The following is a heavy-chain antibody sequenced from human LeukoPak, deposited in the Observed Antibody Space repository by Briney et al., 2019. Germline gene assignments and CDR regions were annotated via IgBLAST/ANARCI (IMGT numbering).Heavy chain of an antibody. CDR2: IYPGDSDI. D-gene: IGHD2-2*01. CDR3: ARKGYCTSSRCHYGMDV. Sequence: GESLKISCKGFGYSFTSYWIAWVRQMPGKGLEWMGIIYPGDSDIRYGPSFQGQVTISADKSENTAYLQWSSLEASDTAIYYCARKGYCTSSRCHYGMDVWGQGTTVTVSS. J-gene: IGHJ6*02. V-gene: IGHV5-51*01. CDR1: GYSFTSYW.